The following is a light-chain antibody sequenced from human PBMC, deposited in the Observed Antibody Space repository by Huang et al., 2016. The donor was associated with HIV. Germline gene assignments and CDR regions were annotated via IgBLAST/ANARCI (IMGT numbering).Light chain of an antibody. CDR1: QSVSSY. J-gene: IGKJ4*01. Sequence: EIVLTQSPATLSLSPGERATLSCRASQSVSSYLAWYQQKPGQAPRLLIYDASNRATGIADRFSGSGSGTDFTLTISRLEPEDFAVYYCQQYGSSLTFGGGTKVEIK. V-gene: IGKV3-20*01. CDR3: QQYGSSLT. CDR2: DAS.